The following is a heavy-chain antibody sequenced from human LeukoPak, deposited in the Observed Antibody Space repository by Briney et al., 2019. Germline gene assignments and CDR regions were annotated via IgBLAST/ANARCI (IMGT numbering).Heavy chain of an antibody. CDR2: IYYSGST. J-gene: IGHJ5*02. CDR3: ARGVVPAATASYANWFDP. Sequence: SETLSLTCTVSGGSISSGSYYWGWIRQPPGKGLEWIGSIYYSGSTYYNPSLKSRVTISVDTSKNQFSLKLSSVTAADTAVYYCARGVVPAATASYANWFDPWGQGTLVTVSS. D-gene: IGHD2-2*01. V-gene: IGHV4-39*07. CDR1: GGSISSGSYY.